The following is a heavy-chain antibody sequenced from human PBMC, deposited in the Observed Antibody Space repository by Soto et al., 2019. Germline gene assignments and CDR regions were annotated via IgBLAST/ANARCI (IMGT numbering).Heavy chain of an antibody. D-gene: IGHD6-19*01. CDR3: ARGRGSGWLYYYYGMDV. V-gene: IGHV4-34*01. Sequence: SETLSLTCAVYGGSFSGYYWSWIRQPPGKGLEWIGEINHSGSTNYNPSLKSRVTISVDTSKNQFSLKLSSVTAADTAVYYCARGRGSGWLYYYYGMDVWGQGXTVTVSS. CDR2: INHSGST. CDR1: GGSFSGYY. J-gene: IGHJ6*02.